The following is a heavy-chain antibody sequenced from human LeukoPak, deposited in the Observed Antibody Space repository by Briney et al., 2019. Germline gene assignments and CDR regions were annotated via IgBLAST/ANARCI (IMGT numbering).Heavy chain of an antibody. J-gene: IGHJ4*02. V-gene: IGHV5-51*01. Sequence: GEPLKISCKGSGYSFTSYWIGWVRQMPGKGLEWMGIIYPGDSDTRYSPSFQGQVTISADKSISTAYLQWSSLKASDTAMYYCARGMYSSHYYFDYWGQGTLVTVSS. CDR2: IYPGDSDT. D-gene: IGHD6-13*01. CDR3: ARGMYSSHYYFDY. CDR1: GYSFTSYW.